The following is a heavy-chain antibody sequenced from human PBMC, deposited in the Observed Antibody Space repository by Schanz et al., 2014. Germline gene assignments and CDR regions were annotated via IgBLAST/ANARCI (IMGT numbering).Heavy chain of an antibody. V-gene: IGHV3-23*01. CDR1: GFSFSSYA. CDR3: AKGRFGELSAFDI. CDR2: ISGSGGST. J-gene: IGHJ3*02. Sequence: EVQLLESGGGLVQPGGSLRLSCATSGFSFSSYAMSWVRQAPGKGLEWVSAISGSGGSTYYADSVKGRFTISRDNSKNTLYLQMNSLRAEDTAVYYCAKGRFGELSAFDIWGQGTMXTVSS. D-gene: IGHD3-10*01.